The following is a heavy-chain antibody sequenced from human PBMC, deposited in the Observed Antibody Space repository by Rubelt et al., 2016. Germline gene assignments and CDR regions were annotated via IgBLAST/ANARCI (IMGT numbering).Heavy chain of an antibody. CDR2: INPNSGDT. D-gene: IGHD3-10*01. CDR3: ARDLDVSWSYYLPSDY. CDR1: GYTFTGYY. V-gene: IGHV1-2*06. Sequence: QVHLVQSGAEVKKPGASVKVSCKASGYTFTGYYMHWVRQAPGQGLEWMGRINPNSGDTNYAQKFQGRVTMTKETSISTAYMDLSRLGSDDTAVYYCARDLDVSWSYYLPSDYWGQGTLVTVSS. J-gene: IGHJ4*02.